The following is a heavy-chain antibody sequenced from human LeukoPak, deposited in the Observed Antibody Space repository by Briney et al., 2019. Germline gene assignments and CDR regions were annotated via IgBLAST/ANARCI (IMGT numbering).Heavy chain of an antibody. CDR1: GFTFSSYS. Sequence: GGSLRLSCAASGFTFSSYSMNWVRRAPGKGLEWVSYIRSGGSITRYADYVKGRFTISRDNAKNSLYLQMNSLRAEDTAVYYCARVIWSGYYQIDYWGQGTLVTVSS. J-gene: IGHJ4*02. CDR3: ARVIWSGYYQIDY. D-gene: IGHD3-3*01. V-gene: IGHV3-48*01. CDR2: IRSGGSIT.